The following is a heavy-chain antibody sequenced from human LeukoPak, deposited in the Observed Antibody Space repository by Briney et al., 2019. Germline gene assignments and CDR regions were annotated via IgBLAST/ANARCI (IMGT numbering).Heavy chain of an antibody. V-gene: IGHV3-30*02. Sequence: GGSLRLSCAASGFTFSSFGMHWVRQAPGQGLEWVAFILYDGTNKYYADFVKGRFTISRDNSKNTLYLQMNSLRAEDTAVYYCARDQAGSGHYADYWGQGTLVTVSS. D-gene: IGHD3-10*01. J-gene: IGHJ4*02. CDR3: ARDQAGSGHYADY. CDR2: ILYDGTNK. CDR1: GFTFSSFG.